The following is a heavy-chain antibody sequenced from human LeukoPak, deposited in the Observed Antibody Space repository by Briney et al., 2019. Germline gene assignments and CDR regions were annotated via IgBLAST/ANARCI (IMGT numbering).Heavy chain of an antibody. D-gene: IGHD3-22*01. V-gene: IGHV1-69*13. CDR3: ARAPPNYYDTYGAFDI. CDR2: IIPIFGTA. J-gene: IGHJ3*02. CDR1: GGTFSIYA. Sequence: AASVKVSCKASGGTFSIYAISWVRQAPGQGLEWMGGIIPIFGTANYAQKFQGRVTITADESTSTAYMELSSLRSEDTAVYYCARAPPNYYDTYGAFDIWGQGTMVTVSS.